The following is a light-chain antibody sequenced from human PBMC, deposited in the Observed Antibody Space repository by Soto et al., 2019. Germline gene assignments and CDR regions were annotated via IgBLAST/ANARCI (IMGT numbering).Light chain of an antibody. V-gene: IGLV1-44*01. CDR2: TNN. Sequence: QSVLTQPPSASGTPGQRVTISCSGSSSNIGGNAVNWYQQIPGTAPKLLIYTNNQRPSGVPDRFSGSKSGTSASLAISGLQSEDEADYYCAAWDGSLNGPVFGGGTKVTVL. CDR1: SSNIGGNA. CDR3: AAWDGSLNGPV. J-gene: IGLJ2*01.